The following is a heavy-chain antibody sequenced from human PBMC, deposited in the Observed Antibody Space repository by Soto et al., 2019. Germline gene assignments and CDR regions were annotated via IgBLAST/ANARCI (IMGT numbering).Heavy chain of an antibody. CDR2: IIPIIGII. CDR3: AGDPDSHYNDSHASSYP. CDR1: GGTFSTYT. Sequence: QVQLVQSGAEVKKPGSSVKVSCKASGGTFSTYTITWVRQAPGQGLEWXXRIIPIIGIINYAQKFQGRVTISADKFTGTAYMELTGLRSDDTAVYYCAGDPDSHYNDSHASSYPWGQGTLVTVSS. D-gene: IGHD4-4*01. J-gene: IGHJ5*02. V-gene: IGHV1-69*08.